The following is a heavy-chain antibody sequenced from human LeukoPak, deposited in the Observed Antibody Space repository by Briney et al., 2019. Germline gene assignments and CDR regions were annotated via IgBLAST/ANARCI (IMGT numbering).Heavy chain of an antibody. CDR1: GYTFTGYY. J-gene: IGHJ6*02. V-gene: IGHV1-2*06. Sequence: GASVKVSCKASGYTFTGYYMHWVRQAPGQGLEWMGRINPNSGGTNYAQKFQGRVTMTGDTSISTAYMELSRLRSDDTAVYYCARLSIFGVVIPEYYYGMDVWGQGTTVTVSS. D-gene: IGHD3-3*01. CDR3: ARLSIFGVVIPEYYYGMDV. CDR2: INPNSGGT.